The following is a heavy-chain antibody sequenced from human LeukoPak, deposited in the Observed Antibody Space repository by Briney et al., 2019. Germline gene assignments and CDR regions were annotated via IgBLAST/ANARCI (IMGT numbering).Heavy chain of an antibody. CDR2: INNDGRST. D-gene: IGHD1-26*01. CDR3: TRGGSPPEALGDASDM. Sequence: GGSLRLSCAASGFTFSRYWMHWVRQAPGKGLVRVSRINNDGRSTIYADSVKGRFTISRDNAKSTLYLQMNSLRAEDTAVYYCTRGGSPPEALGDASDMWGQGTMVTVSS. V-gene: IGHV3-74*01. CDR1: GFTFSRYW. J-gene: IGHJ3*02.